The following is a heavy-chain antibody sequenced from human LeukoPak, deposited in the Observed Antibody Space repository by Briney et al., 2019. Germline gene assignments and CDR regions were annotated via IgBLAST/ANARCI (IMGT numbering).Heavy chain of an antibody. V-gene: IGHV4-34*01. D-gene: IGHD2-2*01. J-gene: IGHJ5*02. CDR3: VRVVVPAAGFDP. CDR1: GASISSSY. Sequence: PSETLSLTCTVSGASISSSYWSWIRQPPGKGLEWIGEINHSGSTNYNPSLKSRVTISVDTSKNQFSLKLSSVTAADTAVYYCVRVVVPAAGFDPWGQGTLVTVSS. CDR2: INHSGST.